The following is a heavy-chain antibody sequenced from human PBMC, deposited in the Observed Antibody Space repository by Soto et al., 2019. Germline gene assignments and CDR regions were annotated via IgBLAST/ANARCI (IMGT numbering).Heavy chain of an antibody. V-gene: IGHV3-7*03. CDR1: GLTFSGHW. CDR2: IKPDGSET. Sequence: HPGGSLRLSCAASGLTFSGHWMTWVRQTPGEGLQWVAAIKPDGSETFYVDSVKGRFTISRDNARNSLFLQMDSLRAEDTAVYYCTRRPSGMTYHAVFDFWGQGTLVTVSS. D-gene: IGHD2-21*02. CDR3: TRRPSGMTYHAVFDF. J-gene: IGHJ4*02.